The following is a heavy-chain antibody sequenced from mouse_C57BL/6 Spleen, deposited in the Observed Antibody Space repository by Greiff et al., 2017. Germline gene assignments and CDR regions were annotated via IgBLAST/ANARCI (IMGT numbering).Heavy chain of an antibody. CDR2: IDPSDSET. Sequence: QVQLQQPGAELVRPGSSVKLSCKASGYTFTSYWMHWVKQRPIQGLEWIGNIDPSDSETHYNQKFKDKATLTVDKSSSTAYMQLSSLTSEDSAVYYCARRNYSNSDWYFDVWGTGTTVTVSS. CDR3: ARRNYSNSDWYFDV. CDR1: GYTFTSYW. V-gene: IGHV1-52*01. J-gene: IGHJ1*03. D-gene: IGHD2-5*01.